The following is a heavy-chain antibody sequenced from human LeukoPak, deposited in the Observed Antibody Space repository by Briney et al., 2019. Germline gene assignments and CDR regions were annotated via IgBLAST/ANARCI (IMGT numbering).Heavy chain of an antibody. CDR1: GYSISTGYY. Sequence: PSETLSLTCTVSGYSISTGYYWGWIRQPPGKGLEWIGSIHYSGSTYYNPSLKSRVTISVDTSKNQFSLKLSSVTAADTAVYYCARVIQRIGGYYYYMDVWGKGTTVTVSS. CDR2: IHYSGST. CDR3: ARVIQRIGGYYYYMDV. V-gene: IGHV4-38-2*02. J-gene: IGHJ6*03. D-gene: IGHD5-18*01.